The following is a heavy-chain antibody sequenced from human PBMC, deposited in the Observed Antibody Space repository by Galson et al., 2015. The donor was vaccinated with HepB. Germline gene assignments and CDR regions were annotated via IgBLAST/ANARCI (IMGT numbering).Heavy chain of an antibody. CDR1: GFTFSSYS. V-gene: IGHV3-21*01. CDR3: ARDRKVALDAFDI. J-gene: IGHJ3*02. Sequence: SLSLSCAASGFTFSSYSMNWVRQAPGKGLEWVSSISSSSSYIYYADSVKGRFTISRDNAKNSLYLQMNSLRAEDTAVYYCARDRKVALDAFDIWGQGTMVTVSS. CDR2: ISSSSSYI. D-gene: IGHD2-15*01.